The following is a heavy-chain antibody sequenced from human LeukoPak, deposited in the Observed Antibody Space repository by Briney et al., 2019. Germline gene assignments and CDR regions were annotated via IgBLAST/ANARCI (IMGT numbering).Heavy chain of an antibody. CDR2: IYCSGST. V-gene: IGHV4-31*03. CDR3: ARAPLNYCSGGSCYSYVFDY. Sequence: SETLSLTCTVSGGSISSGGYYWSWIRQPPGKGLEWIGYIYCSGSTYYNPSLKSRVTISVDTSKNQFSLKLSSVTAADTAVYYCARAPLNYCSGGSCYSYVFDYWGQGTLVTVSS. D-gene: IGHD2-15*01. J-gene: IGHJ4*02. CDR1: GGSISSGGYY.